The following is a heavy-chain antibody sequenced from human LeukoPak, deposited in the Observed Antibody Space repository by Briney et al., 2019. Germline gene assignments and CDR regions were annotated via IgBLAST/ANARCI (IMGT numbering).Heavy chain of an antibody. V-gene: IGHV3-66*01. CDR2: IYSGGST. CDR1: GFTVSSNY. D-gene: IGHD3-3*01. Sequence: GGSLRLSCAVSGFTVSSNYMSWVRQAPGKGLEWVSVIYSGGSTYYADSVKGRFTISRDNSKNTLYLQMNSLRAEDTAVYYCARNSGVRDYADYWGQGTLVTVSS. J-gene: IGHJ4*02. CDR3: ARNSGVRDYADY.